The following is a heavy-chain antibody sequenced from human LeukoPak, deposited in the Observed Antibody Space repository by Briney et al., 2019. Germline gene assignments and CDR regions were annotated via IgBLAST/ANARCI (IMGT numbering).Heavy chain of an antibody. D-gene: IGHD6-13*01. J-gene: IGHJ1*01. Sequence: GRSLRLSCAASGFTFDDYAMHWVRQAPGKGLEWVSGISWNSGSIGYADSVKGRFTISRDNAKNSLYLRMNSLRAEDTALYYCAKSVSQQLRYFQHWGQGTLVTVSS. CDR3: AKSVSQQLRYFQH. CDR2: ISWNSGSI. CDR1: GFTFDDYA. V-gene: IGHV3-9*01.